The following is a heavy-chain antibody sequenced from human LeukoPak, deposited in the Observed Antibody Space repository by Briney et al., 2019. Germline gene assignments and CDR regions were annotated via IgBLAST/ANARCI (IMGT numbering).Heavy chain of an antibody. CDR2: INHSGST. V-gene: IGHV4-34*01. CDR3: ARGSGYYGSGSYPY. D-gene: IGHD3-10*01. CDR1: GFTFNNYA. Sequence: GSLRLSCAASGFTFNNYAMTWIRQPPGKGLEWIGEINHSGSTNYNPSLKSRVTISVDTSKNQFSLKLSSVTAADTAVYYCARGSGYYGSGSYPYWGQGTLVTVSS. J-gene: IGHJ4*02.